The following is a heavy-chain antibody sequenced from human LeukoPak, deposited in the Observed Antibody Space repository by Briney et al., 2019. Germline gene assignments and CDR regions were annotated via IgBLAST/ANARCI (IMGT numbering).Heavy chain of an antibody. CDR2: ISGSGGST. D-gene: IGHD3-22*01. CDR3: AKSPSSGYYFGYFQH. Sequence: QTGGSLRLSCAASGFTFSSYAMSWVRQAPGKGLEWVSAISGSGGSTYYADSVKGRFTISRDNSKNTLYLQMNGLRAEDTAVYYCAKSPSSGYYFGYFQHWGQGTLVTVSS. V-gene: IGHV3-23*01. J-gene: IGHJ1*01. CDR1: GFTFSSYA.